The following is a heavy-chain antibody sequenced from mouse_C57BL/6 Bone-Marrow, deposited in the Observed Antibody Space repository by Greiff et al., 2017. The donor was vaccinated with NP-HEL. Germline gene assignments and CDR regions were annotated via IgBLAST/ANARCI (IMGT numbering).Heavy chain of an antibody. CDR1: GYTFTSYW. V-gene: IGHV1-61*01. D-gene: IGHD1-1*02. J-gene: IGHJ3*01. Sequence: QVQLKQPGAELVRPGSSVKLSCKASGYTFTSYWMDWVKQRPGQGLEWIGNIYPSDSETHYNQKFKDKATLTVDKSSSTAYMQLSSLTSEDSAVYYCARGGYLAAWFAYWGQGTLVTVSA. CDR2: IYPSDSET. CDR3: ARGGYLAAWFAY.